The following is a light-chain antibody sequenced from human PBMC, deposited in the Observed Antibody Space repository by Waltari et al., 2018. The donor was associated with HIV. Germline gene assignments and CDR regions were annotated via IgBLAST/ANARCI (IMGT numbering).Light chain of an antibody. CDR3: MQGLQIPLT. CDR1: QSLLHSNGYNY. Sequence: DIVMTQSHLYLPVTPGEPASISCKSSQSLLHSNGYNYLDWYLQKPGQSPQVLISMGSTRAPGVPDRCSGSGSGTDSTLKISIVDAEDVGVYYCMQGLQIPLTFGGGTKVEL. J-gene: IGKJ4*02. V-gene: IGKV2-28*01. CDR2: MGS.